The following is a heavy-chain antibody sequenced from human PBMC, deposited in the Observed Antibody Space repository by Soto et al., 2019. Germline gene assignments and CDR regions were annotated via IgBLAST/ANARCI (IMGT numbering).Heavy chain of an antibody. Sequence: PSETLSLTCTVSGGSITSGGYYWSWIRQHPGKGLEWIGYIYYSGFTYYNPSLKSRVTISVDTSKNQFSLKLSSVTAADTAVYYCARDQANSWNELDYWGQGTLVTVSS. V-gene: IGHV4-31*03. CDR2: IYYSGFT. D-gene: IGHD1-1*01. CDR1: GGSITSGGYY. J-gene: IGHJ4*02. CDR3: ARDQANSWNELDY.